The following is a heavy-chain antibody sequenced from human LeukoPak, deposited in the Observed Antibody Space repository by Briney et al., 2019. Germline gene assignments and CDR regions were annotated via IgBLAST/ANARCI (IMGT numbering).Heavy chain of an antibody. CDR3: ASRDTATGLD. J-gene: IGHJ4*02. Sequence: SETLSLTCAVYGGSFSGYYWSWIRQPPGKGLEWIGEINHSGSTNYNPSLKSRVTISVDTSKNQFSLKLSSVTAADTAVYYCASRDTATGLDWGQGTLVTVSS. CDR1: GGSFSGYY. D-gene: IGHD5-18*01. V-gene: IGHV4-34*01. CDR2: INHSGST.